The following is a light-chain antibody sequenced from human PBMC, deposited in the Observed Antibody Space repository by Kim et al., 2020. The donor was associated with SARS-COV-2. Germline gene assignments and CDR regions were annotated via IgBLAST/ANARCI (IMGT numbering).Light chain of an antibody. V-gene: IGLV2-14*03. Sequence: PGQSITFSCTGSSSDIGAYNYVSWYQQHPGKAPKLMIYDVSDRPSGVSNRFSGSKSGITASLTISGLQAEDEAHYYCSSFTTTNIVFGGGTQLTVL. J-gene: IGLJ2*01. CDR3: SSFTTTNIV. CDR2: DVS. CDR1: SSDIGAYNY.